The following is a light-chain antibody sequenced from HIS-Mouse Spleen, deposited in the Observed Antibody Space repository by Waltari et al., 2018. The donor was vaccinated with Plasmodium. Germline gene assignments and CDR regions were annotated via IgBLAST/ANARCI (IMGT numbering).Light chain of an antibody. CDR1: QSVSSN. CDR2: GAS. Sequence: EIVMTQSPATLSVSPGERATISCRASQSVSSNLAWYQQKPGQAPRLLIYGASTRATGIPARFSVSGSGTEFTLTISSLQSEDFAVYYCQQYNNPRTTFGQGTKLEIK. V-gene: IGKV3-15*01. J-gene: IGKJ2*01. CDR3: QQYNNPRTT.